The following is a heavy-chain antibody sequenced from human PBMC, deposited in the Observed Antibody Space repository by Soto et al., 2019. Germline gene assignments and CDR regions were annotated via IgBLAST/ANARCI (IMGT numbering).Heavy chain of an antibody. CDR1: GCTFTSYD. D-gene: IGHD6-19*01. CDR3: ARERGASSPFDY. V-gene: IGHV1-8*01. CDR2: MNPNSGNT. Sequence: QVQLVQSGAEVKKPGASVKVSCKASGCTFTSYDINWVRQATGPGLEWMGWMNPNSGNTGYAQKFQGRVTMTRSTAISTPYMELSSLRSEDTVVYYCARERGASSPFDYWCQGTLVTVSS. J-gene: IGHJ4*02.